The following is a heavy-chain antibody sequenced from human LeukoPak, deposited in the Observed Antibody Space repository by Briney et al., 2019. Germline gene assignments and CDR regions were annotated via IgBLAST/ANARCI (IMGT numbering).Heavy chain of an antibody. CDR2: IYYSGST. V-gene: IGHV4-39*01. Sequence: GSLRLSCTVSGGSISSSSYYWVWIRQPPGKGLEWIGSIYYSGSTYYNPSLKSRVTISVDTSKNQFSLKLSSVTAADTAVYYCARPDSSGWFDYWGQGTLVTVSS. J-gene: IGHJ4*02. CDR3: ARPDSSGWFDY. D-gene: IGHD6-19*01. CDR1: GGSISSSSYY.